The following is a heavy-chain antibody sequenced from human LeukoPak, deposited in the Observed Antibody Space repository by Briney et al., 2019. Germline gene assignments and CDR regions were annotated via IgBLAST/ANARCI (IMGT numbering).Heavy chain of an antibody. CDR3: AGSQHRTRDFQH. CDR2: IKQDGNEK. D-gene: IGHD2-2*01. J-gene: IGHJ1*01. CDR1: GFTFSSYA. V-gene: IGHV3-7*01. Sequence: GGSLRLSCAASGFTFSSYAMSWARQAPGKGLEWVANIKQDGNEKYYVDSVKGRFTISRDNAKNSLYLQMNSLRAEDTAVYYCAGSQHRTRDFQHWGQGTLVTVSS.